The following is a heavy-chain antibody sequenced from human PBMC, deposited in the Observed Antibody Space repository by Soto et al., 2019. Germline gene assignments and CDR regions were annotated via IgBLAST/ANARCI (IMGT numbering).Heavy chain of an antibody. CDR1: GFTFDDYT. D-gene: IGHD2-15*01. CDR2: ISWNGGSA. CDR3: AKESGGTFSFDS. Sequence: GGSLRLSCAASGFTFDDYTMHWVRQPPGKGLQWVSLISWNGGSADYADSVKGRFTISRDNSKNSLYLQMNSLRTEDTALYYCAKESGGTFSFDSWGQGTLVTVSS. J-gene: IGHJ4*02. V-gene: IGHV3-43*01.